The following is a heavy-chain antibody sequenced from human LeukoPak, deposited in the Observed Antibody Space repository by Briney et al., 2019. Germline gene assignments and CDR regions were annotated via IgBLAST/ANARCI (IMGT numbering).Heavy chain of an antibody. V-gene: IGHV1-69*08. D-gene: IGHD6-6*01. CDR1: GGSFSSYT. CDR3: AREEIAARPYDY. J-gene: IGHJ4*02. Sequence: ASVKVSCKASGGSFSSYTISWVRHAPGPGLEWRGRIIPIIGSANYAQKFQGKVTITAAKSTSTGYMELSSLRSEDTAVYYCAREEIAARPYDYWGQGTLVTVSS. CDR2: IIPIIGSA.